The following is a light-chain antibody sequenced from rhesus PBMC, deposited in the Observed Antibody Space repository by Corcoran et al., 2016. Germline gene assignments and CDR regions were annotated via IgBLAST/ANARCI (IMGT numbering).Light chain of an antibody. CDR1: QDITKY. CDR3: QQHSTYPWT. Sequence: DIQMTQSPSSLSASVGDTVTITCQASQDITKYLAWYQQKPGKAPKLLIYDASTLQSGVPSRFRGRGSGAQFTLTINSLQPEDFATYYCQQHSTYPWTFGQGTKVEIK. J-gene: IGKJ1*01. V-gene: IGKV1-25*01. CDR2: DAS.